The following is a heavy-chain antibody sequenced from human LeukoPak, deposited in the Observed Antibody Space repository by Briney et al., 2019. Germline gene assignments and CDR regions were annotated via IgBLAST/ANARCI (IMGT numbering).Heavy chain of an antibody. Sequence: GGSLRLSCVASGFTFTKYSMRWVRQTPGKGLEWVSYISSGSTTIYYTDSVKGRFTISRDNAKNSLYLQMNSLRAEDTAVYYCARRESTTMVRGGVDYWGQGTLVTVSS. V-gene: IGHV3-48*01. D-gene: IGHD3-10*01. CDR1: GFTFTKYS. CDR2: ISSGSTTI. J-gene: IGHJ4*02. CDR3: ARRESTTMVRGGVDY.